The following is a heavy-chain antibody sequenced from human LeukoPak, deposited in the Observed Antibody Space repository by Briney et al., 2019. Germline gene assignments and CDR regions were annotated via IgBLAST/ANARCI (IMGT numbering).Heavy chain of an antibody. J-gene: IGHJ4*02. Sequence: PGGSLRLSCAASGFTFSSYWMSWVRQAPGKGLEWVANIKQDGSEKYYVDSVKGRFTISRDNAKNSLYLQMNSLRAEDTAVYYCARDQEYYYDSSGSVDYWGQGTLVTVSS. CDR2: IKQDGSEK. D-gene: IGHD3-22*01. CDR1: GFTFSSYW. CDR3: ARDQEYYYDSSGSVDY. V-gene: IGHV3-7*01.